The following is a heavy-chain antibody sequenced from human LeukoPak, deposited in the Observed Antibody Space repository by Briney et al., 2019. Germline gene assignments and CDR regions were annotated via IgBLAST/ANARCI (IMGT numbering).Heavy chain of an antibody. Sequence: SETLSLTCAVSGGSISSSNWWSWVRQPPGKGLEWIGEIYHSGSTNYNPSLKSRVTISVDTSKNQFSLKLSSVTAADTAVYYCARVKGDSSGWGDYYYYMDVWGKGTTVTVSS. J-gene: IGHJ6*03. CDR3: ARVKGDSSGWGDYYYYMDV. CDR2: IYHSGST. D-gene: IGHD6-19*01. CDR1: GGSISSSNW. V-gene: IGHV4-4*02.